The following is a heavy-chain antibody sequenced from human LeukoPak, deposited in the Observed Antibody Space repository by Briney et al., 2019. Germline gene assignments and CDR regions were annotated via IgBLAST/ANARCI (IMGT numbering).Heavy chain of an antibody. Sequence: SETLSLTCTVSGGSISSYYWSWIRQPPGKGLEWIGYICFTGGTNYNPSLKSRVTMSVDTSNNQFSLKLSSVTAADTAVYYCARRYCTDGVCYLVSWGQGTLVTVSS. V-gene: IGHV4-59*12. CDR1: GGSISSYY. CDR2: ICFTGGT. J-gene: IGHJ5*02. CDR3: ARRYCTDGVCYLVS. D-gene: IGHD2-8*01.